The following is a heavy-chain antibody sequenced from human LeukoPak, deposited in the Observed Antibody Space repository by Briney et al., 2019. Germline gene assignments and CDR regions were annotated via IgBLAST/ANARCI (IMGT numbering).Heavy chain of an antibody. Sequence: ASVKVSCKASGYTFTVYYIHWVRQAPGQGLEWMGWINPNSGATTYAQKFQGRVTMTRDTSISTAYMELSRLRSDDTAVYYCARVGTTVTTLSRFAPWGQGTQVTVSS. CDR2: INPNSGAT. D-gene: IGHD4-11*01. CDR1: GYTFTVYY. V-gene: IGHV1-2*02. CDR3: ARVGTTVTTLSRFAP. J-gene: IGHJ5*02.